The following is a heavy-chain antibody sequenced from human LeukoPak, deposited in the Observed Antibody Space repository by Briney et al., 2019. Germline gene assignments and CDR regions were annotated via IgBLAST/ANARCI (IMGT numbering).Heavy chain of an antibody. V-gene: IGHV3-20*04. CDR2: INWNGGST. J-gene: IGHJ4*02. D-gene: IGHD3-22*01. Sequence: VGSLRLSCAASRFTSDDYGMRWVRQAPRKGLEWVSGINWNGGSTGYADSVKGRFTTSRDNAKNSLYLQMNSLRAEDTALYYCARVGVAYYYYSSGYYLPDWGQGNLVTVSS. CDR1: RFTSDDYG. CDR3: ARVGVAYYYYSSGYYLPD.